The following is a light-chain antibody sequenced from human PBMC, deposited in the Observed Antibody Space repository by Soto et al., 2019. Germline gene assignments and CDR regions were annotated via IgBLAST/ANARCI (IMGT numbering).Light chain of an antibody. V-gene: IGLV2-8*01. CDR3: SSYAGSNNLV. Sequence: QSALTQPPSASGSPGQSVTISCTGTSSDVGAYNHVSWYQQHPGKAPKLIIYEVTKRPSVVPDRFSGSRSGNTASLTVSGLQAEDEADYYCSSYAGSNNLVFGGGTQLTVL. CDR1: SSDVGAYNH. J-gene: IGLJ2*01. CDR2: EVT.